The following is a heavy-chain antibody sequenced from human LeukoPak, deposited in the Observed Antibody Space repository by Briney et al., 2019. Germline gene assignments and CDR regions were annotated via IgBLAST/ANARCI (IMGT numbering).Heavy chain of an antibody. J-gene: IGHJ4*02. CDR3: ARDFRIAAAKNSWGRFDY. V-gene: IGHV1-2*02. CDR2: INPNSGGT. Sequence: GASVKVSCKASGYTFTGYYMHWVRQAPGQGLEWMGWINPNSGGTNYAQKFQGRVTMTRDTSISTAYMELSRLRSDDTAVYYCARDFRIAAAKNSWGRFDYWGQGTLVTVSS. CDR1: GYTFTGYY. D-gene: IGHD6-13*01.